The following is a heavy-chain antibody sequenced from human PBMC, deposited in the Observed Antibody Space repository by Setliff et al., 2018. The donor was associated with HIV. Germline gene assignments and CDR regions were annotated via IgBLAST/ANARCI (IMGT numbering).Heavy chain of an antibody. CDR3: ATDLPDSF. V-gene: IGHV3-23*03. CDR2: IYRGGSGT. CDR1: GYSISSGYY. J-gene: IGHJ4*02. D-gene: IGHD3-3*01. Sequence: ETLSLTCAVSGYSISSGYYWGWIRQPPGKGLEWVAVIYRGGSGTYYADSVEGRFTISRDTSKNTLYLQMNGLRAEDTAIYYCATDLPDSFWGQGTMVTVSS.